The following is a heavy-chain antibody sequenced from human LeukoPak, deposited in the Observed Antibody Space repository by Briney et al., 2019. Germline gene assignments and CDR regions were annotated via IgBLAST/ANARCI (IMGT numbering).Heavy chain of an antibody. J-gene: IGHJ3*02. Sequence: SETLSLTCTVSGGSISSYYWSWIRQPPGKGLEWIGYIYYSGSTNYNPSLKSRVTISVDTSKNQFSLKLSSVTAADTAVYYCARVYDFWSGYRKQQAFDIWGQGTMVTVSS. CDR2: IYYSGST. D-gene: IGHD3-3*01. CDR3: ARVYDFWSGYRKQQAFDI. CDR1: GGSISSYY. V-gene: IGHV4-59*01.